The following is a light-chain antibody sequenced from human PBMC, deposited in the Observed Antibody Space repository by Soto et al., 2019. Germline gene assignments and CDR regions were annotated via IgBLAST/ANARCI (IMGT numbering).Light chain of an antibody. CDR2: ATF. CDR3: LQDYNYPLT. CDR1: QGIRND. V-gene: IGKV1-6*01. Sequence: AIQMTQSPSSLSASVGDRVTITCRASQGIRNDLGWYQQKPGKAPKLLIYATFSLQSGVPSRFSGSGSGTDFTLTISSLQPEDFATYYCLQDYNYPLTFGGGTKVEIK. J-gene: IGKJ4*01.